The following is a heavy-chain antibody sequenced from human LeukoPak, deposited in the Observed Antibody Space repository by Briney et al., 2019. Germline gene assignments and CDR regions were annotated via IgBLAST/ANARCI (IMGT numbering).Heavy chain of an antibody. CDR3: ARDQYSPNDFDY. Sequence: GGSLRLSCAASGFTLSSYWMSWVRQAPGKGLEWVANIKQDGSEKYYVDSVKGRFTISRDNAKNSLYLQMNSLRAEDTAVYYCARDQYSPNDFDYWGQGTLVTVSS. V-gene: IGHV3-7*01. J-gene: IGHJ4*02. D-gene: IGHD6-6*01. CDR1: GFTLSSYW. CDR2: IKQDGSEK.